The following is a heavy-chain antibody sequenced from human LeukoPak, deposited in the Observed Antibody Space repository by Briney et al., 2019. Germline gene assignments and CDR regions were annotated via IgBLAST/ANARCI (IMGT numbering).Heavy chain of an antibody. D-gene: IGHD2-21*01. V-gene: IGHV4-38-2*02. CDR3: ARPLSRLSWLDP. J-gene: IGHJ5*02. Sequence: PSETLSLTCTVSGYSISSGYYWGWIRQPPGKGLEWIGSIYYSGNTYYNPSLKSRVTISVDTSKNQFSLKLRSVTAADTAVYYCARPLSRLSWLDPWGQGTLVTVSS. CDR1: GYSISSGYY. CDR2: IYYSGNT.